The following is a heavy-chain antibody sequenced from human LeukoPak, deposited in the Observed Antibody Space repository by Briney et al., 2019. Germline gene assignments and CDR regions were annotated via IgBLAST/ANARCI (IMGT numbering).Heavy chain of an antibody. CDR1: GFTFRSYA. CDR2: LNEDGGRT. V-gene: IGHV3-23*01. CDR3: AKDEGYDPSGNFLFHFNY. Sequence: GGSLRLSCAASGFTFRSYAMSWVRQAPGKGLEWVSVLNEDGGRTLYADSVKGRFTISRDNSQNTVYLHMNSLRAEDTAVYYCAKDEGYDPSGNFLFHFNYWGQGTLSPSPQ. J-gene: IGHJ4*02. D-gene: IGHD3-22*01.